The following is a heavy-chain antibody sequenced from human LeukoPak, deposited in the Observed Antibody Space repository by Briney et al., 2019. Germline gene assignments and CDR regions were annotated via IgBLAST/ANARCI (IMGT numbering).Heavy chain of an antibody. CDR1: GYTFTGYY. D-gene: IGHD3-10*01. V-gene: IGHV1-2*02. CDR2: INPNSGGT. J-gene: IGHJ4*02. Sequence: ASVKVSCKASGYTFTGYYMHWVRQAPGQGLEWMGWINPNSGGTNYAQKFQGRVTMTRDTSISTAYMELSRLRSDDTAVYYCAREVILWFGEPYYLDYWGQGTLVTVSS. CDR3: AREVILWFGEPYYLDY.